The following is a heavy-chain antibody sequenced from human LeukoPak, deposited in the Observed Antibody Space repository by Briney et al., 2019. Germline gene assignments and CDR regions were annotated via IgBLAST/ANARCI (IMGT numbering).Heavy chain of an antibody. Sequence: GGSLRLSCAASGFTFSSYGMSWVRQAPGKGLEWVSAISGSGGSTYYADSVKGRFTISRDNSKNTLYLQMNSLRAEDTAVYYCAKDRPYYDSSGYSGYWGPGTLVTVSS. V-gene: IGHV3-23*01. CDR3: AKDRPYYDSSGYSGY. J-gene: IGHJ4*02. CDR2: ISGSGGST. D-gene: IGHD3-22*01. CDR1: GFTFSSYG.